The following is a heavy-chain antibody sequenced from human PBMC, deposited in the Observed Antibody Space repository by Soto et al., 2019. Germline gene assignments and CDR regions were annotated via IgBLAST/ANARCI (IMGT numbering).Heavy chain of an antibody. CDR1: GGTFSSYA. J-gene: IGHJ4*02. V-gene: IGHV1-69*13. CDR3: ARDSGPGGIAAAGYFDY. CDR2: IIPIFGTA. Sequence: ASVKVSCKASGGTFSSYAISWVRQAPGQGLEWMGGIIPIFGTANYAQKFQGRVTITADESTSTAYMELSSLRSEDTAVYYCARDSGPGGIAAAGYFDYWGQGTLVTVSS. D-gene: IGHD6-13*01.